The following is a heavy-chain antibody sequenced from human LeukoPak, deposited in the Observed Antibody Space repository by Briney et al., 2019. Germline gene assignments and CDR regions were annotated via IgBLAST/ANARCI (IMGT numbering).Heavy chain of an antibody. J-gene: IGHJ4*02. D-gene: IGHD6-6*01. V-gene: IGHV1-2*02. CDR1: GYTFTGYY. CDR2: INPNSGGT. CDR3: AREGRLIAARPGVDY. Sequence: ASVKVSCKASGYTFTGYYIHWVRQAPGQGLEWMGWINPNSGGTNYAQKFQGRVTMTRDTSISTAYMELSRLRSGDTAVYYCAREGRLIAARPGVDYWGQGTLVTVSS.